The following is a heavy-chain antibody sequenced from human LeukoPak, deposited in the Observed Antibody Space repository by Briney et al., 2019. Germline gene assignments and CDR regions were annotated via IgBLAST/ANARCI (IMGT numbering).Heavy chain of an antibody. Sequence: SEALSLTCTVSGGSISSSSYYWGWIRQPPGKGLEWFGSIYYSGSTHYNPSLKSRVTISVDTSKNQFSLTLSSVTAADTAVYYCDRRYYYDSSGDYQIAYYFDYWGQGTLVTVSS. V-gene: IGHV4-39*01. CDR1: GGSISSSSYY. J-gene: IGHJ4*02. CDR3: DRRYYYDSSGDYQIAYYFDY. CDR2: IYYSGST. D-gene: IGHD3-22*01.